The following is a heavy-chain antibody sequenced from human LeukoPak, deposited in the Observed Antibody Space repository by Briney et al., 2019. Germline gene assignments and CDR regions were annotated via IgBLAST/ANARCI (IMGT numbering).Heavy chain of an antibody. CDR3: ARVMAVAGTDY. D-gene: IGHD6-19*01. J-gene: IGHJ4*02. V-gene: IGHV4-34*01. CDR1: GGSFSGYY. CDR2: INHSGST. Sequence: SETLSLTCAVYGGSFSGYYWSWIRQPPGKGLEWIGEINHSGSTNYNPSLKSRVTISVDTSKNQFSLKLSSVTAADTAVYYCARVMAVAGTDYWGQGTLVTVSS.